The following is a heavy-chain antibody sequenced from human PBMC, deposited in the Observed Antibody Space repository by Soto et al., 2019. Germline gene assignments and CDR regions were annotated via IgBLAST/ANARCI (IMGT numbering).Heavy chain of an antibody. J-gene: IGHJ6*02. V-gene: IGHV3-73*01. CDR2: IRSKANSYAT. Sequence: SLRLSRAGSGFALSGCVIHGVRRTSGKGLEWVGRIRSKANSYATAYAASVKGRFIISRDDSKTTAYLQMSSLKIEDTAVYYCFSENYFSYHGMDVWGQCTTVTVSS. CDR1: GFALSGCV. CDR3: FSENYFSYHGMDV.